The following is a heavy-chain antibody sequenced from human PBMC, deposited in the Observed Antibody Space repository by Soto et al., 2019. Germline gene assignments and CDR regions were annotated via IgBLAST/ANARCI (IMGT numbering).Heavy chain of an antibody. J-gene: IGHJ4*02. CDR1: GGSLSSHY. D-gene: IGHD6-13*01. CDR3: ARRYSSSFDY. CDR2: IYYSGST. V-gene: IGHV4-59*08. Sequence: TSETLSLTCTVSGGSLSSHYWSWIRQPPGKGLEWIGYIYYSGSTNYNPSLKSRVTISVDTSKNQFSLKLSSVTAADTAVYYCARRYSSSFDYWGQGTLVTVSS.